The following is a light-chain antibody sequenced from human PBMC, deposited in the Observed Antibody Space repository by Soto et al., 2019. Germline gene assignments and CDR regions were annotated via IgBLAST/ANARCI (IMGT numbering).Light chain of an antibody. CDR3: QQYYSYPPT. V-gene: IGKV1-8*01. J-gene: IGKJ2*01. Sequence: AIRMTQSPSSFSASTGDRVTITCRASQGISSYLAWYQQKPGKAPKLLIYAASTLQSGVPSRFSGSGSGTDFTLTISCLQSEDFATYXXQQYYSYPPTFGQGTKLEIK. CDR2: AAS. CDR1: QGISSY.